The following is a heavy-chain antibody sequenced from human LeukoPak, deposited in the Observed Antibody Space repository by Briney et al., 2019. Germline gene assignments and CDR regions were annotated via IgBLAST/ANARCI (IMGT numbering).Heavy chain of an antibody. CDR2: IYYSGST. D-gene: IGHD3-10*01. J-gene: IGHJ3*02. V-gene: IGHV4-59*01. CDR3: ARAPGGYGSGSRGAFDI. CDR1: GGSISSYY. Sequence: SETLSLTCTVSGGSISSYYWSWIRQPPGKGLERIGYIYYSGSTNYNPSLKGRVTISVDTSKNQFSLKLSSVTAADTAVYYCARAPGGYGSGSRGAFDIWGQGTMLTVSS.